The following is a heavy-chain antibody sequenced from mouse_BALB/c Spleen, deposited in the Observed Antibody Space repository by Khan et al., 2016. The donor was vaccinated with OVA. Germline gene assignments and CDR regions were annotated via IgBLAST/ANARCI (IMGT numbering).Heavy chain of an antibody. V-gene: IGHV1S135*01. CDR2: IDPFNGGS. CDR3: ARHGSTSWFAY. J-gene: IGHJ3*01. Sequence: VQLKQSGPELMKPGASVKISCKASGYSFSTYYIHWVTRSHGKTLEWIGYIDPFNGGSTYNQKFQGKATLTVDKSSSTAYMHLTSLTSEDSAVYYSARHGSTSWFAYWGQGTLVTVSA. D-gene: IGHD1-1*01. CDR1: GYSFSTYY.